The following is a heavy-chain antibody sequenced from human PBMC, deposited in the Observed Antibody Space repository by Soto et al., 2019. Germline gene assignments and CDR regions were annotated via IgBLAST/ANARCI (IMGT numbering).Heavy chain of an antibody. CDR2: ISYDGSNK. CDR3: AKELVDGSGSYYTGYYYGMDV. J-gene: IGHJ6*02. Sequence: PGGSLRLSCAASGFTFSSYGMHWVRQAPGKGLEWVAVISYDGSNKYYADSVKGRFTISRDNSKNTLYLQMNSLRAEDTAVYYCAKELVDGSGSYYTGYYYGMDVWGQGTTVTVSS. D-gene: IGHD3-10*01. CDR1: GFTFSSYG. V-gene: IGHV3-30*18.